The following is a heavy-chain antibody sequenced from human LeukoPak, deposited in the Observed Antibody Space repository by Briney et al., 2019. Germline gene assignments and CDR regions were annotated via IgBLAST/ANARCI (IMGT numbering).Heavy chain of an antibody. CDR2: IYPGGTS. D-gene: IGHD1-14*01. V-gene: IGHV4-4*07. CDR1: GGSISSYY. J-gene: IGHJ3*02. Sequence: PSETLSLTCTVPGGSISSYYWTWIRQPAGKGLDWIGRIYPGGTSYFNPSLKSRVTLSVDTSKNQFSLRLTSVTAADTAVYYCARGPLTEAHTFDIWGQGTMVTVSS. CDR3: ARGPLTEAHTFDI.